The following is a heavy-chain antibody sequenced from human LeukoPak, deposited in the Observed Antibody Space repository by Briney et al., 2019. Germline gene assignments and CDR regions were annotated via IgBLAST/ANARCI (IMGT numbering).Heavy chain of an antibody. J-gene: IGHJ5*02. CDR2: ISGSGGST. V-gene: IGHV3-23*01. CDR1: GFTFSSYA. D-gene: IGHD6-13*01. Sequence: PGGSLRLSCAVSGFTFSSYAMSWVRQAPGKGLEWVSAISGSGGSTYYADSVKGRFTISRDNSKDTLYLQMNSLRAEDTAVYYCAKDPRLAAAGTQYNWFDPWGQGTLVTVSS. CDR3: AKDPRLAAAGTQYNWFDP.